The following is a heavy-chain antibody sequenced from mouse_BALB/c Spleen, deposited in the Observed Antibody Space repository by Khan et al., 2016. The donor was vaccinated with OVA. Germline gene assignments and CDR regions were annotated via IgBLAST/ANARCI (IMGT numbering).Heavy chain of an antibody. CDR1: GYTFTSYW. V-gene: IGHV1-7*01. CDR2: INPSSGYT. Sequence: VQLQESGAELAKPGASVKMSCKASGYTFTSYWMHWIKQRPGQGLEWIGYINPSSGYTDYNQKFKDKVTLPADKSSSPAYMQLSSLTSDDSAVYDCARDRIDYWGQGTALTVSS. J-gene: IGHJ2*01. CDR3: ARDRIDY.